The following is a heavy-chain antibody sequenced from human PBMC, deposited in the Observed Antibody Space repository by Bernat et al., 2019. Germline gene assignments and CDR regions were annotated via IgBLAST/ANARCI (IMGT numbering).Heavy chain of an antibody. CDR3: AKDPGYGYGY. CDR1: GFPFSSFA. CDR2: ISYDGSNK. V-gene: IGHV3-30*04. Sequence: VQLLESGGGLVQPGGSLRLSCAASGFPFSSFAMHWVRQAPGKGLEWVAVISYDGSNKYYADSVKGRFTISRDNSKNTLYLQMNSLRAEDTAVYYCAKDPGYGYGYWGQGTLVTVSS. J-gene: IGHJ4*02. D-gene: IGHD5-18*01.